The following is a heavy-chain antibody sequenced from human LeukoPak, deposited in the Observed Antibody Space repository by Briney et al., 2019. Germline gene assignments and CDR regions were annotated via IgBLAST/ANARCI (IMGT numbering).Heavy chain of an antibody. J-gene: IGHJ5*02. Sequence: PSETLSLTCAVYGGSFSGYYWSWIRQPPGKGLEWIGEINHSGSTDYNPSLKSRVTISVDTSKNQFSLKLSSVTAADTAVYYCARDYDSSGYYQGWFDPWGQGTLVTVSS. CDR1: GGSFSGYY. CDR3: ARDYDSSGYYQGWFDP. V-gene: IGHV4-34*01. CDR2: INHSGST. D-gene: IGHD3-22*01.